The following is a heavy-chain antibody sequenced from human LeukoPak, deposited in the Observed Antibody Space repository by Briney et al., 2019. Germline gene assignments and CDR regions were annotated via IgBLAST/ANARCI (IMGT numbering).Heavy chain of an antibody. D-gene: IGHD2-2*03. CDR3: ARGGYCSSTSCFFFDY. Sequence: SETLSLTCAVYGGSFSGYYWSWIRQPPGKGLEWIGEINHSGSTNYNPSLRSQVTISVDTSKNQFSLKLRSVTAADTAVYYCARGGYCSSTSCFFFDYWGQGTLVTVSS. CDR1: GGSFSGYY. J-gene: IGHJ4*02. CDR2: INHSGST. V-gene: IGHV4-34*01.